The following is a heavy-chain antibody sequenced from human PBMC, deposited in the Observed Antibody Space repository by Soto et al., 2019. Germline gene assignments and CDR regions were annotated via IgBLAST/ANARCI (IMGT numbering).Heavy chain of an antibody. Sequence: GESLKISCKGSGYSFTSYWIGWVRQMPGKGLEWMGIIYPGDSDTRYSPSFQGQVTISADKSISTAYLQWSSLKASDTAMYYCARRSDDFWSGYYFDYWGQGTLVTVSS. CDR3: ARRSDDFWSGYYFDY. CDR1: GYSFTSYW. CDR2: IYPGDSDT. J-gene: IGHJ4*02. D-gene: IGHD3-3*01. V-gene: IGHV5-51*01.